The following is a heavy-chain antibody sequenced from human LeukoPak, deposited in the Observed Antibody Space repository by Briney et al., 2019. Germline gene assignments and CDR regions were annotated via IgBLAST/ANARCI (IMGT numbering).Heavy chain of an antibody. J-gene: IGHJ4*02. D-gene: IGHD2-2*02. Sequence: ASVKVSCKAPGYTFTSYDINWVRQATGQGLEWMGWMNPNSGNTGYAQKFQGRVTITRNTSISTAYMELSSLRSEDTAVYYCAGGGEYCSSTSCYKGEVFYWGQGTLVTVSS. V-gene: IGHV1-8*03. CDR2: MNPNSGNT. CDR3: AGGGEYCSSTSCYKGEVFY. CDR1: GYTFTSYD.